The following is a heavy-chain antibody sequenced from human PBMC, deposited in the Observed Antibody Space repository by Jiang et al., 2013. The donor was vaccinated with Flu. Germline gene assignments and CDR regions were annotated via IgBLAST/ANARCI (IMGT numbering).Heavy chain of an antibody. CDR1: GGSFSGYY. CDR2: INHSGST. CDR3: ARGDCSSTSCYFSTHYYYGMDV. D-gene: IGHD2-2*01. V-gene: IGHV4-34*01. Sequence: LLKPSETLSLTCAVYGGSFSGYYWSWIRQPPGKGLEWIGEINHSGSTNYNPSLKSRVTISVDTSKNQFSLKLSSVTAADTAVYYCARGDCSSTSCYFSTHYYYGMDVWGQGTTVTVSS. J-gene: IGHJ6*02.